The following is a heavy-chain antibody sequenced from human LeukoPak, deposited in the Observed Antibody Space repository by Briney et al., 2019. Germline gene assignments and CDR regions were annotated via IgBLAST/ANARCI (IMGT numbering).Heavy chain of an antibody. CDR3: ARDSVYSGSYLDY. CDR1: GDSICRGGYS. V-gene: IGHV4-30-4*07. D-gene: IGHD1-26*01. J-gene: IGHJ4*02. Sequence: SQTLSLTCAVSGDSICRGGYSWRWTRQPPGEGLEWIGYIYYSGSTYYNPSLKSLVTISVDTSKYQFSLKLSSVTAADTAVYYCARDSVYSGSYLDYWGQGALVTVSS. CDR2: IYYSGST.